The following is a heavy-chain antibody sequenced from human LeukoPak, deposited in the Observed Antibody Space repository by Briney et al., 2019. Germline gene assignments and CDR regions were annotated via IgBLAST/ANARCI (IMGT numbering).Heavy chain of an antibody. V-gene: IGHV3-21*01. D-gene: IGHD6-6*01. J-gene: IGHJ6*03. CDR3: ARGYSSSSFRVLDYYYMDV. Sequence: PGGSLRLSCAASGFSFNSYTMNWVRQAPGKELAWVSSIRSTSTYIYYADSLKGRFTISRDNAHNSLFLQMNSLRAEDTAVYYCARGYSSSSFRVLDYYYMDVWGKGTTVTVS. CDR2: IRSTSTYI. CDR1: GFSFNSYT.